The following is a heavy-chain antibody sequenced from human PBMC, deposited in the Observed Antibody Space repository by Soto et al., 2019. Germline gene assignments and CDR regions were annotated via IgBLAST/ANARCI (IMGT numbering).Heavy chain of an antibody. CDR2: ISGSGGST. CDR3: AKDSTMVRGVISPFDY. J-gene: IGHJ4*02. D-gene: IGHD3-10*01. Sequence: GGSLRLSCAASGFTFSSYAMSWVRQAPGKGLEWVSAISGSGGSTYYADSVKGRFTISRDNSKNTLYLQMNSLRAEDTAVYYCAKDSTMVRGVISPFDYWGQGTLVTVPS. CDR1: GFTFSSYA. V-gene: IGHV3-23*01.